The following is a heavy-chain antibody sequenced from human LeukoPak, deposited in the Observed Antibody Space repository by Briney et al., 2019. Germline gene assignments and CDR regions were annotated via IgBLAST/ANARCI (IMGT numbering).Heavy chain of an antibody. CDR1: GYTFTDYY. V-gene: IGHV1-8*03. CDR3: ARRLGLRWDLQAFDI. Sequence: ASVKVSCKASGYTFTDYYMHWVRQAPGQGLEWMGWMNPNSGNTGYAQKFQGRVTITRNNSISTVYMELSSLRSEDTAVYYCARRLGLRWDLQAFDIWGQGTMVTVPS. J-gene: IGHJ3*02. CDR2: MNPNSGNT. D-gene: IGHD4-23*01.